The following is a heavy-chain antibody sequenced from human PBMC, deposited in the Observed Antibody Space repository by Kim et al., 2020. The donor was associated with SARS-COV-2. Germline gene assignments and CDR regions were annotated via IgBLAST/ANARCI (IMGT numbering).Heavy chain of an antibody. CDR1: GGSFSGYY. CDR2: INHSGST. D-gene: IGHD5-12*01. J-gene: IGHJ4*02. Sequence: SETLSLTCAVYGGSFSGYYWSWIRQPPGKGLEWIGEINHSGSTNYNPSLKSRVTISVDTSKNQFSLKLSSVTAADTAVYYCARGLGYSGYHVQQLVEGSLDYWGQGTLVTVSS. V-gene: IGHV4-34*01. CDR3: ARGLGYSGYHVQQLVEGSLDY.